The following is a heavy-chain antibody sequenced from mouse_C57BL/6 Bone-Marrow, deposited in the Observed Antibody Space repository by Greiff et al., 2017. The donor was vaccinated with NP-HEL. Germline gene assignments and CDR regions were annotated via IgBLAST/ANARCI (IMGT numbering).Heavy chain of an antibody. V-gene: IGHV6-3*01. Sequence: VTLMESGGGLVQPGGSMKLSCVASGFTFSNYWMNWVRQSPEKGLEWVAQIRLKSDNYATHYAESVKGRFTISRDDSKSSVYLQKNKLSAEDTGIYYCTGYYRNYDAMDNGDQGTSVTVSS. J-gene: IGHJ4*01. D-gene: IGHD2-5*01. CDR2: IRLKSDNYAT. CDR1: GFTFSNYW. CDR3: TGYYRNYDAMDN.